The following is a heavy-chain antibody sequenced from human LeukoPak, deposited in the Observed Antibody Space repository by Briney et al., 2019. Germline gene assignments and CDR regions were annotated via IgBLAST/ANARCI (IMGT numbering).Heavy chain of an antibody. CDR3: AGDKAHSYGRYFDP. CDR1: GGSISTYY. CDR2: ISYGNT. J-gene: IGHJ5*02. Sequence: SETLSLTCSVSGGSISTYYWNWIRQTPGKGLEWIGHISYGNTDYNPSLQSRVTLSVYTYKHQFSLRLASVTAGDTAGYYCAGDKAHSYGRYFDPWGEGALVTVSS. V-gene: IGHV4-59*01. D-gene: IGHD5-18*01.